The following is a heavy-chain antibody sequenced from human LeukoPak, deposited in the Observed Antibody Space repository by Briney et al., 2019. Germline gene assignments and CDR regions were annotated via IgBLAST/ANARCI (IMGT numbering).Heavy chain of an antibody. CDR1: GFTFSSYW. J-gene: IGHJ4*02. V-gene: IGHV3-23*01. CDR3: AKGADILTGYSFDY. Sequence: GGSLRLSCAASGFTFSSYWMNWVRQAPGKGLEWVSAISGSGGSTYYADSVKGRFTISRDNSKNTLYLQMNSLRAEDTAVYYCAKGADILTGYSFDYWGQGTLVTVSS. D-gene: IGHD3-9*01. CDR2: ISGSGGST.